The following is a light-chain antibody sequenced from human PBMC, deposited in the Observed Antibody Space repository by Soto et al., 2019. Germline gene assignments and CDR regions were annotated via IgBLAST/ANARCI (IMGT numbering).Light chain of an antibody. Sequence: IQVTQSPSALSPSVGDRVTITCRASLDIRNELDWYQQKPGKAPKRLIYDASTLQDWVPSRFSGDGSGTEFTLTISSLQSEDFATYFCLQHKSYPWTFGQGTKVDIK. CDR1: LDIRNE. V-gene: IGKV1-17*01. CDR3: LQHKSYPWT. J-gene: IGKJ1*01. CDR2: DAS.